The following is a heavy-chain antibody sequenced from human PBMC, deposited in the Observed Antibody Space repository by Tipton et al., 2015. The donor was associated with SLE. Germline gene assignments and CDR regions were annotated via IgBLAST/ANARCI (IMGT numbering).Heavy chain of an antibody. CDR3: ARDYRGYYFDY. J-gene: IGHJ4*02. CDR2: IYSGGST. D-gene: IGHD1-26*01. Sequence: SLRLSCAASGFTVSSNYMSWVRQAPGKGREWVSVIYSGGSTYYADSVKGRFTISRNNSKNTLYLQMNSLRAEDTAVYYCARDYRGYYFDYWGQGTLVTVSS. V-gene: IGHV3-66*01. CDR1: GFTVSSNY.